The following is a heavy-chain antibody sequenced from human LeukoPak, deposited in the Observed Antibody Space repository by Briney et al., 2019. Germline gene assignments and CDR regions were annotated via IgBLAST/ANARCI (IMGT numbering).Heavy chain of an antibody. J-gene: IGHJ4*02. CDR3: ARDRSGSYYVSGD. Sequence: ASVKVSCKASGYTFTGYYMHWVRQAPGQGLEWMGRINPNSGGTNYAQKFQGRVTMTRDTSISTAYMELGRLRSDDTAVYYCARDRSGSYYVSGDWGQGTLVTVSS. CDR2: INPNSGGT. V-gene: IGHV1-2*06. CDR1: GYTFTGYY. D-gene: IGHD1-26*01.